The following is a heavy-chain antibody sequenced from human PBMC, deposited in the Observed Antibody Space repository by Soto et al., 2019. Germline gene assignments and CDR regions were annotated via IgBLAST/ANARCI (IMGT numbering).Heavy chain of an antibody. Sequence: QITLKESGPTLVKPTQTLTLTCTFSGFSLTSNDVGVGWIRQPPGKALEWLALIYWDDDKRYSPSLKSRLTITKDTSKNQVVLRMTNMYPVDTATYYCAHSRYSRSSFDYWGQGTLVTVSS. V-gene: IGHV2-5*02. CDR2: IYWDDDK. J-gene: IGHJ4*02. CDR3: AHSRYSRSSFDY. CDR1: GFSLTSNDVG. D-gene: IGHD6-6*01.